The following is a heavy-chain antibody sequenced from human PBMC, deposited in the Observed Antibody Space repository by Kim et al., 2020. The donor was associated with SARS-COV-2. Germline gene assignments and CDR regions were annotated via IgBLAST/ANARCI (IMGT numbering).Heavy chain of an antibody. CDR1: GFTFSSYA. D-gene: IGHD3-22*01. Sequence: GGSLRLSCAASGFTFSSYAMSWVRQAPGKGLEWVSAISGSGGSTYYADSVKGRFTISRDNSKNTLYLQMNSLRAEDTAVYYCAKKELWDSSGYGTSFDFWGQGTLVTVSS. V-gene: IGHV3-23*01. CDR2: ISGSGGST. J-gene: IGHJ4*02. CDR3: AKKELWDSSGYGTSFDF.